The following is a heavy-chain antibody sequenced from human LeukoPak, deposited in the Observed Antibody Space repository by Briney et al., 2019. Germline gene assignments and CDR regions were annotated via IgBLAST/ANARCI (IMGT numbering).Heavy chain of an antibody. Sequence: GGSLRLSCAASGFSFSTYGMHWVRQAPGKGLEWAALISSDGNNKYYADPVKGRFTISRDNSKNTLYLQMNSLRAEDTAVYYCAKPSYYDSETYGPVYAFHIWGQGTMVTVSS. D-gene: IGHD3-10*01. J-gene: IGHJ3*02. CDR2: ISSDGNNK. CDR1: GFSFSTYG. V-gene: IGHV3-30*18. CDR3: AKPSYYDSETYGPVYAFHI.